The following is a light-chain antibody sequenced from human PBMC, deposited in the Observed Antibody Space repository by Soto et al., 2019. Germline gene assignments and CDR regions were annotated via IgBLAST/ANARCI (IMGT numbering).Light chain of an antibody. CDR2: QAS. J-gene: IGKJ1*01. V-gene: IGKV1-5*03. CDR3: QQYYTYAYA. CDR1: RSTTTW. Sequence: DIQMTQSPSTLSASEGARVTITCRASRSTTTWLACYQQKPGRAPNLLVYQASTLATGVPSRVSSSGSVTEFTLPISVLQADDFATWCCQQYYTYAYAFGQGT.